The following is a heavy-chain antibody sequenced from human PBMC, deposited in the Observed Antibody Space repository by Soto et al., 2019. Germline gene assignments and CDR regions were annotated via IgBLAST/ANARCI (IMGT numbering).Heavy chain of an antibody. V-gene: IGHV1-69*13. J-gene: IGHJ5*02. CDR3: ARNLVVVAATPSWFDP. CDR1: GGTFSSYA. CDR2: IIPIFGTA. D-gene: IGHD2-15*01. Sequence: VKVSCKASGGTFSSYAISWVRQAPGQGLEWMGGIIPIFGTANYAQKFQGRVTITADESTSTAYMELSSLRSEDTAVYYCARNLVVVAATPSWFDPWGQGTLVTVSS.